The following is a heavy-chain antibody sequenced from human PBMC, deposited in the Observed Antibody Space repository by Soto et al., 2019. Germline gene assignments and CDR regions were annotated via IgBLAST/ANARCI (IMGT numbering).Heavy chain of an antibody. Sequence: EVQLVDSGGDLVQPGGSLRLSCAASGFTVSSHYMIWVRQAPGKGLEWVSLIYGGGTTYYADSVKGRFTVSRENSKNTLYLQMNSLRAEDTGVYYCARDIGSSGYYGMDVWGQGTTVTVSS. J-gene: IGHJ6*02. CDR3: ARDIGSSGYYGMDV. CDR1: GFTVSSHY. D-gene: IGHD5-12*01. V-gene: IGHV3-66*01. CDR2: IYGGGTT.